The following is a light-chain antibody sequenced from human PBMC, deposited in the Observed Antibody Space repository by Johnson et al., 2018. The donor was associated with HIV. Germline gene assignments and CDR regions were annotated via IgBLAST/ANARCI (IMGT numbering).Light chain of an antibody. V-gene: IGLV1-51*01. CDR2: DNN. CDR1: SSNIGNNY. J-gene: IGLJ1*01. CDR3: GTWDSSLSAYV. Sequence: QSVLTQPPSVSAAPGQKVTISCSGSSSNIGNNYVSWYQQLPGAAPKLLIYDNNKRPSGIPDRFSGSKSGTSATLGITGLQTGDEADYYFGTWDSSLSAYVFATGTKVTVL.